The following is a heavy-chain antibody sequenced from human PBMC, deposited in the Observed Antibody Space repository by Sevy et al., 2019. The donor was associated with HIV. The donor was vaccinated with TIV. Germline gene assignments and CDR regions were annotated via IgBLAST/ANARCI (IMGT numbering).Heavy chain of an antibody. D-gene: IGHD3-3*01. J-gene: IGHJ6*02. CDR1: GDSVSSNSAA. V-gene: IGHV6-1*01. CDR3: ARATLRFFRNSFYYYYGMDV. CDR2: TYYRSKWYN. Sequence: SQALSLTCAISGDSVSSNSAAWNWIRQSPSRGLEWLGRTYYRSKWYNDYAVSGKSRITINPDTSKNQFSLQLNSVTPEDTAVYYCARATLRFFRNSFYYYYGMDVWGQGTTVTVSS.